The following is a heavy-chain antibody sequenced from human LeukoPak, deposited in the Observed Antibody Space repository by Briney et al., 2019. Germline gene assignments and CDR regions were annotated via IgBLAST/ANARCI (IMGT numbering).Heavy chain of an antibody. J-gene: IGHJ3*02. D-gene: IGHD3-3*01. V-gene: IGHV3-48*01. CDR2: ISSSSSTI. Sequence: PGGSLRLSCAASGFTFSSYRMNWVRQAPGKGLEWASYISSSSSTIYYADSVKGRFTISRDNAKNSLYLQMNSLRAEDTAVYYCATVYYDFWSGYPHDAFDIWGQGTMVTVSS. CDR1: GFTFSSYR. CDR3: ATVYYDFWSGYPHDAFDI.